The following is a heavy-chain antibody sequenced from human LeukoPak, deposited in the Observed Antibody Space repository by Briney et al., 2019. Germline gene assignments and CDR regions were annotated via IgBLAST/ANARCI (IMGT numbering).Heavy chain of an antibody. J-gene: IGHJ4*02. CDR1: GYSFTSYW. V-gene: IGHV5-51*01. D-gene: IGHD2-2*01. CDR3: PRHEHQLVGFDY. CDR2: IYPGGSDT. Sequence: HGEPLNISCQRSGYSFTSYWIGWVRQMPGKGLEWMGIIYPGGSDTRYSPSFQGQVTISADKSISTAYLQWSSLKASDTAMYYCPRHEHQLVGFDYWGQGTLVTVSS.